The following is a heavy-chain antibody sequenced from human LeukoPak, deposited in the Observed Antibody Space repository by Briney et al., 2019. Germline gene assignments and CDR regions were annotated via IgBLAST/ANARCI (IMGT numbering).Heavy chain of an antibody. CDR2: IYYSGST. CDR3: AISAVAGTGFDY. CDR1: GGSISSSSYY. D-gene: IGHD6-19*01. J-gene: IGHJ4*02. V-gene: IGHV4-39*01. Sequence: SETLSLTCSVSGGSISSSSYYWGWIRQPPGKGLEWIGSIYYSGSTYYNPSLKSRVTISVDTSKNQFSLKLSSVTAADTAVYYCAISAVAGTGFDYWGQGTLVTISS.